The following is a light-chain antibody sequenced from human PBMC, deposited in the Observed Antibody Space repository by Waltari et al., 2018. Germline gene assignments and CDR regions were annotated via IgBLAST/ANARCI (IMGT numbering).Light chain of an antibody. Sequence: DIVMTQSPATLSVSPGERATLSFRASQSVWTNLAWYHQKPGKAPRLLLYGASSRATGIPARFSGSGSGTDFTLTINSLQPEDFALYYCQQYHNWPPWAFGQGTKVEIK. V-gene: IGKV3-15*01. J-gene: IGKJ1*01. CDR3: QQYHNWPPWA. CDR1: QSVWTN. CDR2: GAS.